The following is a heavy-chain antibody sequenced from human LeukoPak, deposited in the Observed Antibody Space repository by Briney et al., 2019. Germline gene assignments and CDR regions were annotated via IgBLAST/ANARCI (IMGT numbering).Heavy chain of an antibody. V-gene: IGHV3-11*01. D-gene: IGHD6-6*01. CDR2: ISSSGSTI. Sequence: GGSLRLSCAASGFTFSDYYMSWIRQAPGKGLEWVSYISSSGSTIYYADSVKGRFTISRDNAKNSLYLQMNSLRAEDTAAYYCARETIAAFNNWFDPWGQGTLVTVSS. J-gene: IGHJ5*02. CDR3: ARETIAAFNNWFDP. CDR1: GFTFSDYY.